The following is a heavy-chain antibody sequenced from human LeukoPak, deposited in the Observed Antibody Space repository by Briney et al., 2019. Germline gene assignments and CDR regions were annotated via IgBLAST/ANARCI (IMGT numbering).Heavy chain of an antibody. Sequence: ASVTVSCMSSGGTFSSYAISWVRQAPGQGLEWVGGIIPIFGTANYAQKFQGRVTITADKSTSTAYMELSSLRSEDTAVYYCARSAVVAAITNWFDPWGQGTLVTVSS. CDR2: IIPIFGTA. CDR1: GGTFSSYA. V-gene: IGHV1-69*06. CDR3: ARSAVVAAITNWFDP. J-gene: IGHJ5*02. D-gene: IGHD2-15*01.